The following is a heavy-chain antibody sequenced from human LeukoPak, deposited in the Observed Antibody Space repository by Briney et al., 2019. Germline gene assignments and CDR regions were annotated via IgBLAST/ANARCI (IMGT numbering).Heavy chain of an antibody. D-gene: IGHD5-24*01. CDR2: TYTSGST. V-gene: IGHV4-61*02. CDR3: ARAGMATVEFDY. J-gene: IGHJ4*02. Sequence: SETLSLTCTVSGGSISSGSYYWSWIRQPAGKGLEWIGRTYTSGSTNYNPSLKSRVTISVDTSKNQFSLKLSSVTAADTAVYYCARAGMATVEFDYWGQGTLVTVSS. CDR1: GGSISSGSYY.